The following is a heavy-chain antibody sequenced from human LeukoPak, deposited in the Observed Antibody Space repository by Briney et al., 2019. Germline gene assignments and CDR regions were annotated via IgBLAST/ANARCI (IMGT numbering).Heavy chain of an antibody. CDR1: GFSFSNYW. Sequence: GGSLRLSCAASGFSFSNYWMGWVRQAPGRGLACVANIKTDGSETYYVDSVKGRFTISRDNAKNSLFLQMNSLRAEDTAIYYCVSAIRGSPIDYWGQGTLVSVPS. CDR2: IKTDGSET. J-gene: IGHJ4*02. D-gene: IGHD3-10*01. V-gene: IGHV3-7*01. CDR3: VSAIRGSPIDY.